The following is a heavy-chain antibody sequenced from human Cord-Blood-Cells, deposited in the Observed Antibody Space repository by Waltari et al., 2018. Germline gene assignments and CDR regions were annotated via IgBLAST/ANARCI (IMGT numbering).Heavy chain of an antibody. CDR2: IIPIFGTA. D-gene: IGHD2-2*01. CDR3: ARGRTSSALRDYYDIDD. Sequence: QVQLVQSGAEVKKPGSSVKVSCKAYGGTFSSYAISWVRQARGQGLEWMVRIIPIFGTANYVQTDLVIATIAADESTSRAYVELSSRTSHDTALCYCARGRTSSALRDYYDIDDWGKRATDILSS. V-gene: IGHV1-69*01. J-gene: IGHJ6*03. CDR1: GGTFSSYA.